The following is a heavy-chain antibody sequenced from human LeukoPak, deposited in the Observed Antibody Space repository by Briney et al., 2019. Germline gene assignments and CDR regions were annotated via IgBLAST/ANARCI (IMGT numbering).Heavy chain of an antibody. Sequence: YGPTLVNPTHTLTLSCTFSGFSRSTSGVGVGWVRLPPGKAMEWLALIYWDEDQCYSQSLKRRLTITKDTSKNQVVLTMTNMDPVDTATYYCARQAAYDSSAYYRSFDFWGQGTLVTVSS. J-gene: IGHJ4*02. V-gene: IGHV2-5*02. CDR1: GFSRSTSGVG. CDR3: ARQAAYDSSAYYRSFDF. D-gene: IGHD3-22*01. CDR2: IYWDEDQ.